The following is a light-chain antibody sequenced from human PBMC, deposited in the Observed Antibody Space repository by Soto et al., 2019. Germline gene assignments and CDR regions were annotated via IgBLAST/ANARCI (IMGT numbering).Light chain of an antibody. CDR3: ATWDGSLPGEV. V-gene: IGLV1-51*01. Sequence: QSVLTQSPSVSAAPGQQVTXSCXXXXXXIGNNYVSWYQQLPGTAPKLLIYDNNKRPSGIPDRFSGSKSGTSGTLDITGLQTGDEADYYCATWDGSLPGEVFGGGTKLTVL. CDR2: DNN. CDR1: XXXIGNNY. J-gene: IGLJ2*01.